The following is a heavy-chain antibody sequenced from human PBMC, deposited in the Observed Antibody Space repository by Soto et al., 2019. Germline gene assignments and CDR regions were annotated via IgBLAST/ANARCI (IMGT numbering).Heavy chain of an antibody. J-gene: IGHJ5*02. CDR3: ARASTGELWVYANWFDP. D-gene: IGHD3-16*01. V-gene: IGHV4-30-4*01. CDR2: IYYSGGT. Sequence: QVQLQESGPGLVKPSQTLSLTCTVSGGSISSGDYYWSWIRQPPGKGLEWIGFIYYSGGTYYKPSLKSLVTISVDTSKNKFSLNLSSVTAADTAVYYCARASTGELWVYANWFDPWGPGTLVTVSS. CDR1: GGSISSGDYY.